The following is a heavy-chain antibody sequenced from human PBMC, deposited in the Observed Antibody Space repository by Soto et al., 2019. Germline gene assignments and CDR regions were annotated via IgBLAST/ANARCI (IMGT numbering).Heavy chain of an antibody. Sequence: QVQLVQSGAEVKKPGSSVKVSCKASGGTFSSYTISWVRQAPGQGLEWMGRIIPILGIANYAQKFQGRVTITADKSTSTAYMELSSLRSEDTAVYYCAINGAYCGGDCYSNCWGQGTLVTVSS. CDR3: AINGAYCGGDCYSNC. CDR1: GGTFSSYT. J-gene: IGHJ4*02. V-gene: IGHV1-69*02. D-gene: IGHD2-21*02. CDR2: IIPILGIA.